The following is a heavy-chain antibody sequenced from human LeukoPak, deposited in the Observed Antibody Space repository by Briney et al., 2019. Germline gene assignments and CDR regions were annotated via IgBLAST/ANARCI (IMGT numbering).Heavy chain of an antibody. CDR1: GGSLSYYY. J-gene: IGHJ4*02. V-gene: IGHV4-34*01. CDR2: INRSGSA. D-gene: IGHD2-21*02. CDR3: ARGGFYCGDDCYVDY. Sequence: SETLSPTCAVYGGSLSYYYWSWIRQPPEKGLEWIGEINRSGSANYNPSLKSRVSISVDTSKNQFSLKLSSVTAADTAVYYCARGGFYCGDDCYVDYWGQGTLVTVSS.